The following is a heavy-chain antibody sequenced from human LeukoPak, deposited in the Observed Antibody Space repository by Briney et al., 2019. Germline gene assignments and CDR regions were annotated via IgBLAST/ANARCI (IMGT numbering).Heavy chain of an antibody. CDR3: ARGVVWWPFGY. J-gene: IGHJ4*02. CDR2: IYYSGST. CDR1: GVSISSYY. V-gene: IGHV4-59*01. D-gene: IGHD4/OR15-4a*01. Sequence: SETLSLTCTVSGVSISSYYWSWIRQPPGKGLEWIGYIYYSGSTNYNPSLKSRVTISVDTSKNQFSLKLSSVTAADTAVYYCARGVVWWPFGYWGQGTLVTVSS.